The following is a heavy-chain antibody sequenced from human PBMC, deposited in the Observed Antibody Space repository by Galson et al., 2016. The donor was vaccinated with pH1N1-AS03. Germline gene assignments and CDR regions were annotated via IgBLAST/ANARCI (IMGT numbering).Heavy chain of an antibody. Sequence: SVKVSCKATGYTFTKYAIHWVRQAPGQRPEWMGWINVGNGNTKYSQKFQGRVTITRDSSANTAYMELSSLGSEDTAVFYCARDPYYGSGTYSDCVLNWFDPWGQGTLVTVSS. CDR3: ARDPYYGSGTYSDCVLNWFDP. J-gene: IGHJ5*02. D-gene: IGHD3-10*01. CDR1: GYTFTKYA. V-gene: IGHV1-3*01. CDR2: INVGNGNT.